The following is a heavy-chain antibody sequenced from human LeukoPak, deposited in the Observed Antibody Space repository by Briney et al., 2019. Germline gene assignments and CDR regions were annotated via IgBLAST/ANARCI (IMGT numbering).Heavy chain of an antibody. CDR3: ARFDRSSSSFSGFDI. D-gene: IGHD3-10*01. CDR2: IYPADSDT. V-gene: IGHV5-51*01. Sequence: GESLKISCQGSGYTFTTYWIAWVRQMPGKGLEWMGVIYPADSDTTYSPSFQGQVTISADKSISTAYLQWTSLKAPDTAMCYCARFDRSSSSFSGFDIWGQGTMVTVSS. J-gene: IGHJ3*02. CDR1: GYTFTTYW.